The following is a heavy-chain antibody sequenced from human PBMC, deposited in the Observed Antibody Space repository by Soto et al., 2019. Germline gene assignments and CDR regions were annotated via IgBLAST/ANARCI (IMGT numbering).Heavy chain of an antibody. CDR1: GFTFSSYG. J-gene: IGHJ4*02. V-gene: IGHV3-33*06. CDR2: MWNDGSNK. Sequence: QVQLVESGGGVVQPGRSLRLSCAASGFTFSSYGMHWVRQAPGKGLEWVADMWNDGSNKYYADSVKGRFTISRDNSKNTVYLQMNSLRAEDTAVYYCAKEFWSGPFDYWGQGTLVTVSS. D-gene: IGHD3-3*01. CDR3: AKEFWSGPFDY.